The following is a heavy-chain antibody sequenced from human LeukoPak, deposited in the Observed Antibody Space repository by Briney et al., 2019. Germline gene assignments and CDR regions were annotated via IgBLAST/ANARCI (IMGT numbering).Heavy chain of an antibody. J-gene: IGHJ4*02. Sequence: ASVKVSCKVSGYTLTELSMHWVRQAPGKGLEWMGGFDPEDGETIYAQKLQGRVTMTTDTSTSTAYMELRSLRSDDTAVYYCARYYYDSSGYYHGDYFDYWGQGTLVAVSS. CDR1: GYTLTELS. CDR2: FDPEDGET. CDR3: ARYYYDSSGYYHGDYFDY. D-gene: IGHD3-22*01. V-gene: IGHV1-24*01.